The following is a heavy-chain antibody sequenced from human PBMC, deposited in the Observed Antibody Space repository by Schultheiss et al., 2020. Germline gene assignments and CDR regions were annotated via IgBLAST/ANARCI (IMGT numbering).Heavy chain of an antibody. CDR3: AKQEYSSSWYSLWYFDL. V-gene: IGHV4-59*08. D-gene: IGHD6-13*01. Sequence: AETLSLTCTVSGGSISDYYWSWIRQPPGKGLEWIGYIYYSGSTNYNPSLKSRVTISVDTSKNQFSLKLSSVTAADTAVYYCAKQEYSSSWYSLWYFDLWGRGTLVTVSS. J-gene: IGHJ2*01. CDR2: IYYSGST. CDR1: GGSISDYY.